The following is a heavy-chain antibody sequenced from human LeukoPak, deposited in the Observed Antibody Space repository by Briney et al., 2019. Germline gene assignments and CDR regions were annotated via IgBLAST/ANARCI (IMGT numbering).Heavy chain of an antibody. D-gene: IGHD5-24*01. Sequence: SETLSLTCTVSGGSISSYYWSWIRQPPGKGLEWIGYIYYSGSTNYNPSLKSRVTISVDTSKNQFSLKLSSVTAADTAVYYCARERSMGSPSPLDYWGQGTLVTVSS. J-gene: IGHJ4*02. CDR3: ARERSMGSPSPLDY. CDR2: IYYSGST. CDR1: GGSISSYY. V-gene: IGHV4-59*01.